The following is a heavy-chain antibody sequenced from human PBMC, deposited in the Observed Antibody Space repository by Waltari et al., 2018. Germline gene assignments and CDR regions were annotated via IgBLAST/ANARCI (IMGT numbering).Heavy chain of an antibody. Sequence: EVQLVESGGGLVKPGGSLRLSCAASGFTFSSYSMNWVRQAPGKGLEWVSSISSSSSYIYYADSVKGRFTISRDNAKNSLYLQMNSLRAEDTAVYYCARGPLGGGYGDYLGYWGQGTLVTVSS. CDR1: GFTFSSYS. CDR3: ARGPLGGGYGDYLGY. D-gene: IGHD4-17*01. V-gene: IGHV3-21*01. J-gene: IGHJ4*02. CDR2: ISSSSSYI.